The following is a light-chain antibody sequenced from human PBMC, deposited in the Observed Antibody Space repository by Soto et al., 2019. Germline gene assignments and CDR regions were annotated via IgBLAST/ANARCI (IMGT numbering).Light chain of an antibody. Sequence: DIQMTQSPSSLSASVGDRVTITCQASQGISNYLAWYQQKPGKVPKLLIYAASTLQSGVPSRFSGSGSGTDFTLTISSLQPEDVATYYCQKYNSAPITLGQGTRLEIK. CDR2: AAS. CDR1: QGISNY. CDR3: QKYNSAPIT. V-gene: IGKV1-27*01. J-gene: IGKJ5*01.